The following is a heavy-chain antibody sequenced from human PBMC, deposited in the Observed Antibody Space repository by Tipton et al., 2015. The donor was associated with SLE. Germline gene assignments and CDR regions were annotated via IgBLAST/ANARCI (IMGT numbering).Heavy chain of an antibody. CDR3: AHSTIFGVVPHGWFDP. J-gene: IGHJ5*02. CDR1: GGSMSGYY. Sequence: TLSLTCAVSGGSMSGYYLSWIRQSPWKGLEWIGYIHSGGSTNYNPPFNSRVTISSDTSRNQFPLTLTSVTVADTAVYYCAHSTIFGVVPHGWFDPWGQGTLVTVS. V-gene: IGHV4-4*08. CDR2: IHSGGST. D-gene: IGHD3-3*01.